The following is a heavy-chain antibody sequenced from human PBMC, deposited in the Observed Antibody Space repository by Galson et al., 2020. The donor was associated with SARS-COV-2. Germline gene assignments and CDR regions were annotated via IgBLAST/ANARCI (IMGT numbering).Heavy chain of an antibody. V-gene: IGHV3-23*01. CDR3: AKDRYYYDSSGYYQPPLPSLDY. CDR1: GFTFSSYA. J-gene: IGHJ4*02. D-gene: IGHD3-22*01. Sequence: GGSLRLSCAASGFTFSSYAMSWVRQAPGKGLEWVSAISGSGGSTYYADSVKGRFTISRDNSKNTLYLQMNSLRAEDTAVYYCAKDRYYYDSSGYYQPPLPSLDYWGQGTLVTVSS. CDR2: ISGSGGST.